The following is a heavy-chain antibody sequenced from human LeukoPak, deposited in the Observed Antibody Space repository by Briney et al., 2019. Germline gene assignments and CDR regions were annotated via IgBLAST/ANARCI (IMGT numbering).Heavy chain of an antibody. V-gene: IGHV1-18*01. CDR2: ISAYNGNT. CDR1: GYTFTSYA. J-gene: IGHJ6*02. D-gene: IGHD5-12*01. Sequence: GAPVKVSCKASGYTFTSYAISWVRQAPGQGLEWMGWISAYNGNTNYAQKLQGRVTMTTDTSTSTAYMELRSLRSDDTAVYYCARDLPISVATISFNYYYYGTDVWGQGTTVTVSS. CDR3: ARDLPISVATISFNYYYYGTDV.